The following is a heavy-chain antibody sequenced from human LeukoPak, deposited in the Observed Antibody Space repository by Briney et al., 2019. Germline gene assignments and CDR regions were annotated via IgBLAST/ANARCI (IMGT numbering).Heavy chain of an antibody. Sequence: GGSLRLSCAASGFTVSSNYMSWVRQTPGKGLAWVSVLYSGGNTYYADSVKGRFTISRDNSKNMLFLQMNSLRGEDTAVYYCARVGRGDTYGYVDYWGQGTLVTVSS. CDR3: ARVGRGDTYGYVDY. D-gene: IGHD5-18*01. CDR2: LYSGGNT. V-gene: IGHV3-66*01. J-gene: IGHJ4*02. CDR1: GFTVSSNY.